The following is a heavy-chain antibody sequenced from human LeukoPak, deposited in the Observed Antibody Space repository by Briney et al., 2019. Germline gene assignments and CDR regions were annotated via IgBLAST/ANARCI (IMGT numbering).Heavy chain of an antibody. D-gene: IGHD6-19*01. J-gene: IGHJ4*02. V-gene: IGHV4-4*07. CDR2: IYKDGTT. Sequence: PSETLSLTCTVSGGSITDDFWSWLRQPAGKGLEWIGRIYKDGTTDYNPSLKGRLSMSMDTSKKQFSLKLNSVTAADTAVYYCARDRGKWAIAVAGTFFDSWGQGTLVTVSS. CDR1: GGSITDDF. CDR3: ARDRGKWAIAVAGTFFDS.